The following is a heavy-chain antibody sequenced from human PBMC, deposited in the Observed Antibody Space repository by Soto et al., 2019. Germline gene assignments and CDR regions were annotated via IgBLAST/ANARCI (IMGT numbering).Heavy chain of an antibody. CDR3: AKENYDFWSGYFSRIDY. CDR2: ISGSGGST. D-gene: IGHD3-3*01. Sequence: GGSLRLSCAASGFTFSSYATSWVRQAPGKGLEWVSAISGSGGSTYYADSVKGRFTISRDNSKNTLYLQMNSLRAEDTAVYYCAKENYDFWSGYFSRIDYWGQGTLVTVSS. J-gene: IGHJ4*02. V-gene: IGHV3-23*01. CDR1: GFTFSSYA.